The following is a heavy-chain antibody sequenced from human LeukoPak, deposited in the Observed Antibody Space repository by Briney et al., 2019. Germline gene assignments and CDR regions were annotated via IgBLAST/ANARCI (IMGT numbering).Heavy chain of an antibody. CDR2: IIPILGIA. CDR3: ARAFDYGDYGEDY. CDR1: GGTFLSHT. D-gene: IGHD4-17*01. J-gene: IGHJ4*02. Sequence: ASVKVSCKTSGGTFLSHTFSWVRQAPGQGLEWMGRIIPILGIANYAQKFQGRVTITADKSTSTAYMELSSLRSEDTAVYYCARAFDYGDYGEDYWGQGTLVTVSS. V-gene: IGHV1-69*02.